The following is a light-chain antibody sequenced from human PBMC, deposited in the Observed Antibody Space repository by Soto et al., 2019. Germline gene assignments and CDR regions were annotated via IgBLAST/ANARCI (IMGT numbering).Light chain of an antibody. CDR3: CSYAGSSPV. CDR1: SSDVGSYNL. V-gene: IGLV2-23*01. CDR2: EGS. Sequence: QSVLTQPASVSGSPGQSITISCTGTSSDVGSYNLVSWYQQHPGKAPKLMIYEGSKRPSGVSNRFSGSKSGNTASLTISGLQPEDEADYYCCSYAGSSPVFGGGTKLTVL. J-gene: IGLJ2*01.